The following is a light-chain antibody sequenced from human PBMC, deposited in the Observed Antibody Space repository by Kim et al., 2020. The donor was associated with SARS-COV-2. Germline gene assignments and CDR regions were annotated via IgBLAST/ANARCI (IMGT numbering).Light chain of an antibody. CDR2: GTS. Sequence: EIVLTQSPGTLSLSPGERATLSCRASQTVSSRYLAWYQEKPGQAPRLLIYGTSSRATGIPDRFSGSGSGTDFTLTISRLEPEDFAVYYCQQYGDSPPSWTFGQGTKVEIK. CDR3: QQYGDSPPSWT. CDR1: QTVSSRY. V-gene: IGKV3-20*01. J-gene: IGKJ1*01.